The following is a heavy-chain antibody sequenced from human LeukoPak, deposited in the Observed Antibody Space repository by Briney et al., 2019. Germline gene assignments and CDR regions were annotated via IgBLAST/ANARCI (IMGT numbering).Heavy chain of an antibody. CDR1: GYSFPNYW. CDR2: IDPSDSYT. J-gene: IGHJ5*02. CDR3: ARGITMVRGVKHWFDP. V-gene: IGHV5-10-1*01. D-gene: IGHD3-10*01. Sequence: GESLKISCKGSGYSFPNYWIGWVRQMPGKGLEWMGRIDPSDSYTNYSPSFQGHVTISADKSISTAYLQWSSLKASDTAMYYCARGITMVRGVKHWFDPWGQGTLVTVSS.